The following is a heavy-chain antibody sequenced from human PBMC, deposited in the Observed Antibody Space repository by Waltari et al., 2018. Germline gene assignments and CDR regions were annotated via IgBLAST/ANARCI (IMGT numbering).Heavy chain of an antibody. J-gene: IGHJ4*02. CDR1: GGSISRSNSF. Sequence: QLQLQESGPGLVKPSETLSLTCTVSGGSISRSNSFWGWIRRPPGKGLEWIGSIFYCGSSYYNPSLKTRVTISVDTSKNQFSLKLSSVTAADTAVYYCARLPFTSSRGMRFDYWGQGTLVTVSS. D-gene: IGHD3-16*01. CDR2: IFYCGSS. CDR3: ARLPFTSSRGMRFDY. V-gene: IGHV4-39*01.